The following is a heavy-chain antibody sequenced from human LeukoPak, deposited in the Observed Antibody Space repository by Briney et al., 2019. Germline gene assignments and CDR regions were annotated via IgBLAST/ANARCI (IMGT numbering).Heavy chain of an antibody. CDR3: ATRSQSRGVPDY. J-gene: IGHJ4*02. D-gene: IGHD3-10*01. CDR1: GFTFSSYA. V-gene: IGHV3-23*01. CDR2: ISGSGGST. Sequence: PGGSLRLSCAASGFTFSSYAMSWVRQAPGKGLEWVSAISGSGGSTYYADSVKGRVTISRDNSKNTLYLQMNSLRAEDTAVYYCATRSQSRGVPDYWGQGTLVTVSS.